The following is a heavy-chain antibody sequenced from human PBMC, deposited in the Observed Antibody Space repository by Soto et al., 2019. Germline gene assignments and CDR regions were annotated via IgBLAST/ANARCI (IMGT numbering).Heavy chain of an antibody. CDR1: GFTFSSNA. Sequence: GGSLRLSCAASGFTFSSNAMAWARQAPGKGLEWVSGISGSGGSTYYADSVKGRFTIYRDISKNTLYLQMNSLRVEDTAVYYCAKGAGYCSGGSCLDYWGQGTLVTVSS. CDR3: AKGAGYCSGGSCLDY. CDR2: ISGSGGST. V-gene: IGHV3-23*01. J-gene: IGHJ4*02. D-gene: IGHD2-15*01.